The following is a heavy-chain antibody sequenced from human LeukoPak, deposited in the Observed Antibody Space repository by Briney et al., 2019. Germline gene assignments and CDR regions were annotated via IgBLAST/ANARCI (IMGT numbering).Heavy chain of an antibody. CDR2: ISTSGGST. CDR3: AKRIAAAGPYFDY. CDR1: EFIFSSYA. D-gene: IGHD6-13*01. Sequence: GGSLRLSCAASEFIFSSYAMSWVRQAPGKGLEWVSAISTSGGSTYYADSVKGRFTISRDNSKNTLYLQTNSLRAEDTAVYYCAKRIAAAGPYFDYWGQGTLVTVSS. V-gene: IGHV3-23*01. J-gene: IGHJ4*02.